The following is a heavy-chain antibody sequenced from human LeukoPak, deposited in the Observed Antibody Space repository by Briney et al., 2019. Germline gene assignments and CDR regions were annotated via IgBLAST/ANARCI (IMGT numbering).Heavy chain of an antibody. Sequence: SVKVSCKASGGTFSSSVISWVRQAPGQGLEWMGGIIPIFATANYAQKFQGRVTITADKSTSTAYMELSSLRSEDTAVYYCARGVDTSMVRFKYYMDVWGKGTTVTVSS. J-gene: IGHJ6*03. D-gene: IGHD5-18*01. V-gene: IGHV1-69*06. CDR2: IIPIFATA. CDR1: GGTFSSSV. CDR3: ARGVDTSMVRFKYYMDV.